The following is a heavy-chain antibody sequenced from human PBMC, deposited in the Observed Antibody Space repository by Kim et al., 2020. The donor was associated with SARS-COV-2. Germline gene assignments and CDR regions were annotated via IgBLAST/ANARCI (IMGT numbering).Heavy chain of an antibody. J-gene: IGHJ4*02. CDR2: IYSGGST. CDR3: AGVTAMVGYFDY. V-gene: IGHV3-53*01. Sequence: GGSLRLSCAASGFTVSSNYMSWVRQAPGKGLEWVSVIYSGGSTYYADSVKGRFTISRDNSKNTLYLQMNSLRAADTAVYYCAGVTAMVGYFDYWGQGTLVTVSS. D-gene: IGHD5-18*01. CDR1: GFTVSSNY.